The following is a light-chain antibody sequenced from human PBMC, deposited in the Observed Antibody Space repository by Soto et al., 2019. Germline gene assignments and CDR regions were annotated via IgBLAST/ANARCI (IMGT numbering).Light chain of an antibody. CDR2: ENN. V-gene: IGLV1-51*02. CDR3: GTWDSSLSAYYV. J-gene: IGLJ1*01. Sequence: SVLTQPPSVSAAPGQKVTISCSGSSSNIGNNYVSWYQQLPGTAPKLLIYENNKRPSGIPDRFSGSKSGTSATLGITGLQTGDEADYYCGTWDSSLSAYYVFGTGTKLTVL. CDR1: SSNIGNNY.